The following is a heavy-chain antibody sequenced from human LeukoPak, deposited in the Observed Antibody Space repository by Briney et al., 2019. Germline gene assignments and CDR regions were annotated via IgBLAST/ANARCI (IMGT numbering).Heavy chain of an antibody. V-gene: IGHV4-59*08. J-gene: IGHJ4*02. Sequence: SETLSLTCTVSGGSISSYYWSWIRQPPVKGLEWIGYIYYSGSTNYNPSLKSRVTISVDTSKNQFSLKLSSVTAADTAVYYCARVTRSFDYWGQGTLVTVSS. D-gene: IGHD2-21*02. CDR1: GGSISSYY. CDR2: IYYSGST. CDR3: ARVTRSFDY.